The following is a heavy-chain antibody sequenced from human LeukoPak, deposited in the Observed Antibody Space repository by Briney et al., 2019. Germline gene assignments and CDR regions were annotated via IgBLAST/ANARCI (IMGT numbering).Heavy chain of an antibody. CDR3: AATYYYDGSGDY. CDR1: GFTFSTYE. D-gene: IGHD3-22*01. J-gene: IGHJ4*02. V-gene: IGHV3-48*03. CDR2: ISSTGSNI. Sequence: GGSLRLSCAASGFTFSTYEMNWVRQAPGKGLEWVSYISSTGSNIYYVDSVKGRFTISRDNDKISLYLLMNSVRTEDTAVYYCAATYYYDGSGDYWGQGTLVTVSS.